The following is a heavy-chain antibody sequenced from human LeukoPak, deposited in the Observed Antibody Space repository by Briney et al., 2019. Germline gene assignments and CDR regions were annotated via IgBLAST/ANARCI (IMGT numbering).Heavy chain of an antibody. J-gene: IGHJ3*02. D-gene: IGHD3-22*01. Sequence: ASVKVSCKASGGTFSNNAIGWVRQAPGQGLEWMGRIIPLLDITNYAQNFQGRVTITADKSTSTAYMELSSLRSEDTAVYYCARVQRGDYYGTSPYYRLGAFDIWGPGTMVTVSS. V-gene: IGHV1-69*04. CDR1: GGTFSNNA. CDR3: ARVQRGDYYGTSPYYRLGAFDI. CDR2: IIPLLDIT.